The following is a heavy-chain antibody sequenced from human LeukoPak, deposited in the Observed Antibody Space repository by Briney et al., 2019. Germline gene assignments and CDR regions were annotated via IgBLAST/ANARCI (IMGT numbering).Heavy chain of an antibody. CDR1: GGSISSYY. CDR3: ARVDSWFDP. D-gene: IGHD3-22*01. Sequence: KXSETLSLTCTVSGGSISSYYWSWIRQPPGKGLEWIGYIYYSGSTNYNPSLKSRVTISVDTSKNQFSLTLSSVTAADTAVYYCARVDSWFDPWGQGTLVTVSS. V-gene: IGHV4-59*01. J-gene: IGHJ5*02. CDR2: IYYSGST.